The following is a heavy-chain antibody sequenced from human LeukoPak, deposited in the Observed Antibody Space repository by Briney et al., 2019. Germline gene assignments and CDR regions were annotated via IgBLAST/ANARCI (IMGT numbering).Heavy chain of an antibody. J-gene: IGHJ6*03. Sequence: SETLSLTCTVSGGSISSSSYFWGWIRQPPGKGLEWIGTIYYSGNTYFNPSLKSRVTISVDTSKNQFSLKLSSVTAADTAAYYCARHRGYYDSSYYFYYYYYMDVWGKGTTVTVSS. D-gene: IGHD3-22*01. CDR2: IYYSGNT. CDR1: GGSISSSSYF. V-gene: IGHV4-39*01. CDR3: ARHRGYYDSSYYFYYYYYMDV.